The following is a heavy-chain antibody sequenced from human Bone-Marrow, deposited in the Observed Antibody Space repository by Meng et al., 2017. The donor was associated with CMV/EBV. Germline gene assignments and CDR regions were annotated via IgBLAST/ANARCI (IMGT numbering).Heavy chain of an antibody. CDR1: SNA. CDR2: INTNTGNP. J-gene: IGHJ3*02. CDR3: ASRYCTSTRCYSRSLDAFDI. Sequence: SNAMNWGRQAPGQGLEWMGWINTNTGNPSLAQDFTGRFVLSLDTSVSTAYLEIYSLKPDDTAVYYCASRYCTSTRCYSRSLDAFDIWGQGTVVTVSS. V-gene: IGHV7-4-1*01. D-gene: IGHD2-2*02.